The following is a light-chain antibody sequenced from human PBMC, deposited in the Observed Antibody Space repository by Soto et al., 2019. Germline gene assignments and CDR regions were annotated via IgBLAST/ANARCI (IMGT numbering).Light chain of an antibody. Sequence: QSALTQPPSASRTPGQRVTISCSGSSSNIGSNTVNWYQQLPGSAPKLLMYSTNQRPSGVPDRFSGSKSGTSASLAISGLQSEDEADYYCAAWDGSLNVVLFGGGTKVTVL. V-gene: IGLV1-44*01. CDR1: SSNIGSNT. CDR3: AAWDGSLNVVL. CDR2: STN. J-gene: IGLJ2*01.